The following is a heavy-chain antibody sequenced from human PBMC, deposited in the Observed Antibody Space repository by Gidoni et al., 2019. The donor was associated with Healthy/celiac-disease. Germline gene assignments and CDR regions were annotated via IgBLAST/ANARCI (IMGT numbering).Heavy chain of an antibody. D-gene: IGHD1-26*01. Sequence: DVQLLESGGGLVQPGGSLRLSCAASVFTFSSYAMSWVRQAPGKGLEWVSAISGSGGSTYYADSVKGRFTIPRDNSKNTLYLQMNSLRAEDTAVYYCAKGLGSYYSASGYWGQGTLVTVSS. CDR2: ISGSGGST. V-gene: IGHV3-23*01. CDR3: AKGLGSYYSASGY. CDR1: VFTFSSYA. J-gene: IGHJ4*02.